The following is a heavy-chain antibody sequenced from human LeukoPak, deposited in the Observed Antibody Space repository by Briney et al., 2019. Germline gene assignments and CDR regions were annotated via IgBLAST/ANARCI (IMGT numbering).Heavy chain of an antibody. D-gene: IGHD3-3*01. V-gene: IGHV4-34*01. CDR2: INHSGST. J-gene: IGHJ6*03. Sequence: SETLSLTCAVYGGSFSGYYWSWIRQPPEKGLEWIGEINHSGSTNYNPSLKSRVTISVDTSKNQFSLKLSSVTAADTAVYYCARAYRITIFGVVSSDYYMDVWGKGTTVTVSS. CDR3: ARAYRITIFGVVSSDYYMDV. CDR1: GGSFSGYY.